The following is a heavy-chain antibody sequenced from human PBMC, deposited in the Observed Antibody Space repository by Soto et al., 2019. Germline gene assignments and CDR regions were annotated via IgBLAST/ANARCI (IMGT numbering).Heavy chain of an antibody. D-gene: IGHD1-20*01. CDR1: GYTFINYG. V-gene: IGHV1-18*01. CDR2: ISAYNGNL. J-gene: IGHJ3*02. CDR3: VRDGISGAEPFEI. Sequence: ASVKVSCKASGYTFINYGISWVRQAPGQGLEWMGWISAYNGNLNYAPKIQGRVTMTTDASTTTAYMELRSLRSDDTAVYYFVRDGISGAEPFEIWGQGTMVTVS.